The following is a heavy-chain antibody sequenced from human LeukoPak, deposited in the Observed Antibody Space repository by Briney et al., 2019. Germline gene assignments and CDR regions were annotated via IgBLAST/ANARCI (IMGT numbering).Heavy chain of an antibody. J-gene: IGHJ3*02. V-gene: IGHV1-2*02. Sequence: GASVKVSCKASGYTFTGYYMHWVRQAPGQGLEWMGWINPNSGGTNYAQKFQGRVTMTRDTSISTAYMELSRLRSDDTAVYYCARGGQQLVPVDAFDIWGQGTMVTVSS. CDR2: INPNSGGT. CDR1: GYTFTGYY. D-gene: IGHD6-13*01. CDR3: ARGGQQLVPVDAFDI.